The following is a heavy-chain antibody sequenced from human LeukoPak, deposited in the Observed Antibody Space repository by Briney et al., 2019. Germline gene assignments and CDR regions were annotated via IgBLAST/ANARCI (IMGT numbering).Heavy chain of an antibody. Sequence: GASVKVSCKASGYTFTGYYMHWVRQAPGQGLEWMGWINPNSGGTNYAQKFQGRVTMTRDTSISTAYMELSRLRSDDTAVYYCARSMQDRSLAVGHFQHWGQGTLVTVSS. CDR1: GYTFTGYY. CDR3: ARSMQDRSLAVGHFQH. V-gene: IGHV1-2*02. D-gene: IGHD6-19*01. CDR2: INPNSGGT. J-gene: IGHJ1*01.